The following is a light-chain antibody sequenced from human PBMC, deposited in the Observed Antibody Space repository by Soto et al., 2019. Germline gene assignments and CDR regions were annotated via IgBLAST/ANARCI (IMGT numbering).Light chain of an antibody. CDR3: QQYGGSPPYT. J-gene: IGKJ2*01. CDR1: QSINSSY. CDR2: GAS. V-gene: IGKV3-20*01. Sequence: VLTQSPGTLSLSPGERATISCRASQSINSSYLAWYQNKPGQAPRLLFYGASSRATGIPHRFSGSASGTDFTLTISRLEPEDCGVYYCQQYGGSPPYTFGQGTRLEIK.